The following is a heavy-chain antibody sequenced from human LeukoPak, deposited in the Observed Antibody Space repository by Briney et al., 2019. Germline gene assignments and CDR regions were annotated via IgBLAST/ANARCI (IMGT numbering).Heavy chain of an antibody. Sequence: ALVKVSCKASGYTFTSYGISWVRQAPGQGLEWMGWISAYNGNTNYAQKLQGRVTMTTDISTSTAYMELRSLRSDDTAVYYCARGSHYDFWSGPRPFYYYYGMDVWGQGTTVTVSS. V-gene: IGHV1-18*01. D-gene: IGHD3-3*01. CDR2: ISAYNGNT. CDR1: GYTFTSYG. J-gene: IGHJ6*02. CDR3: ARGSHYDFWSGPRPFYYYYGMDV.